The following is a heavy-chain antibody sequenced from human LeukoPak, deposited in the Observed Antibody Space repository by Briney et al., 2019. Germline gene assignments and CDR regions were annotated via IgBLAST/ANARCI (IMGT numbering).Heavy chain of an antibody. Sequence: SETLSLTCTVSGGSISTSSYYWGWIRQPPGKGLEWIGSIFYSGTTYYNPSLKSRVTISVDTFKNHFSLNLKSVTAADTAVYYCARQPSLSYCSSATCWFDTWGPGTLVTVSS. CDR3: ARQPSLSYCSSATCWFDT. D-gene: IGHD2-2*01. CDR1: GGSISTSSYY. V-gene: IGHV4-39*01. CDR2: IFYSGTT. J-gene: IGHJ5*02.